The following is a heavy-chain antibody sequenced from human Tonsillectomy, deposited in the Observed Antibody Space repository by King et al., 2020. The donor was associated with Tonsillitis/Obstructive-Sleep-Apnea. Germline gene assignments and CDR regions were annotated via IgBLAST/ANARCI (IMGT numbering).Heavy chain of an antibody. D-gene: IGHD1-1*01. V-gene: IGHV1-69*10. J-gene: IGHJ3*02. CDR3: AREMSRGNDASGAFDI. CDR1: GGTFSSYA. CDR2: IIPFLGIV. Sequence: VQLVESGAEVKKPGSSVKVSCKASGGTFSSYAISWVRQAPGQGLEWMGGIIPFLGIVNYAQKFQGRVTITADKSSTTAYMELSSLRSEDTAVYYCAREMSRGNDASGAFDIWGQGTMVTVSS.